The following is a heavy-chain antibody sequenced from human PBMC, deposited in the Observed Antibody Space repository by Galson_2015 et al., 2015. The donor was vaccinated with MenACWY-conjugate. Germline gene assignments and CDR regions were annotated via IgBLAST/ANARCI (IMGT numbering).Heavy chain of an antibody. CDR1: GGSISGSY. J-gene: IGHJ4*02. CDR2: ISYSGDT. CDR3: ARHLYGGGECYFCYFDY. D-gene: IGHD2-21*01. V-gene: IGHV4-59*08. Sequence: ETLSLTCTVSGGSISGSYWSWIRQSPGKGLEWLGYISYSGDTNYNPSLKSRVAISVDTSTNRFSLSLSSGTAADTAMYYCARHLYGGGECYFCYFDYWGQGTLVTVSS.